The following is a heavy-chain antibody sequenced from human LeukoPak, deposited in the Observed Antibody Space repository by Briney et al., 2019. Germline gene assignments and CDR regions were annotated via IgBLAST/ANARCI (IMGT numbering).Heavy chain of an antibody. Sequence: GGSLRLSCAASEFTFSTYWMTWVRQAPGKGLEWVANIKQDGSEKYYVDSVKGRFTISRQNAKKSLFLQMNSLRAEDTAVYYCARHRSGGSQDDAFDIWGQGTLVTVSS. D-gene: IGHD2-15*01. V-gene: IGHV3-7*01. CDR3: ARHRSGGSQDDAFDI. CDR2: IKQDGSEK. J-gene: IGHJ3*02. CDR1: EFTFSTYW.